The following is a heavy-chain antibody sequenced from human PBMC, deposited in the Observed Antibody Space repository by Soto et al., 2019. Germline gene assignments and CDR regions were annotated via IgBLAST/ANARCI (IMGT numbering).Heavy chain of an antibody. Sequence: EVQLLESGGGLVQPGGSLRLSCAASGFTFRSYAMSWVRQAPGKGLEWVSVISGSGDSTYYADSVRGRFTISRDNSENTLYLQMNSLRAEDTAVYYCAKDRDGAAAGPTKFYGMDVWGQGTTVTVSS. J-gene: IGHJ6*01. V-gene: IGHV3-23*01. CDR2: ISGSGDST. CDR3: AKDRDGAAAGPTKFYGMDV. D-gene: IGHD6-13*01. CDR1: GFTFRSYA.